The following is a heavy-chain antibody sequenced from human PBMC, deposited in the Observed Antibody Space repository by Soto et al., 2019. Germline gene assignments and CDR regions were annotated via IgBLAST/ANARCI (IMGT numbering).Heavy chain of an antibody. CDR1: GGSISSYY. Sequence: QVQLQESGPGLVKPSETLSLTCTVSGGSISSYYWYWIRQPPGKGLEGIGYVHYSGSTNYNPSLKSRVTISADTAKIQFSLTLSSVTAADTAVYYCARGMRDSVHYYVMDVWGQGTTVTVSS. V-gene: IGHV4-59*01. D-gene: IGHD3-10*02. CDR3: ARGMRDSVHYYVMDV. J-gene: IGHJ6*02. CDR2: VHYSGST.